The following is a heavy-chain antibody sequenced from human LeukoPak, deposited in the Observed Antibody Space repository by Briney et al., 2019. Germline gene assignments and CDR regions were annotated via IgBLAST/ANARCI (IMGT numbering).Heavy chain of an antibody. J-gene: IGHJ4*02. CDR3: AREGVNYDILTGYSPRTPLDY. D-gene: IGHD3-9*01. Sequence: ASVNVSCKASGCTFSTYAISWVRQAPGHGLEWMGGIIPIFGTANYAQKFQGRVTITADESTSTAYMELSSLRSEDTAVYYCAREGVNYDILTGYSPRTPLDYWGQGTLVTVSS. V-gene: IGHV1-69*13. CDR1: GCTFSTYA. CDR2: IIPIFGTA.